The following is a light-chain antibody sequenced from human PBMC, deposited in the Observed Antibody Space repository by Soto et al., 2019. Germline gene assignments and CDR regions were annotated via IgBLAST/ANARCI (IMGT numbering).Light chain of an antibody. Sequence: DIQMTQSPSSLSASVGDRVTITCQASQDIKNYLSWYQLKPGKAPNLLIYDTSILETGVPSRFSGTRSGTDFTFTISSLQPEDFATYYCQQYDNFPLTFGGGTKVGIK. V-gene: IGKV1-33*01. CDR3: QQYDNFPLT. J-gene: IGKJ4*01. CDR2: DTS. CDR1: QDIKNY.